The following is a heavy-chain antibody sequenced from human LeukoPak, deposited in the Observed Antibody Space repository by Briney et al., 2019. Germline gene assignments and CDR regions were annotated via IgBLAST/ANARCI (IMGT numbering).Heavy chain of an antibody. Sequence: SETLSLTCTVSGGSISSYYWSWIRQPPGKGLEWIGYIYYSGSTNYNPSLKSRVTISVDTSKNQFSLKLSSVTAADTAVYYCAREGGLGTVDYWGQGTLVTVSS. CDR2: IYYSGST. CDR1: GGSISSYY. CDR3: AREGGLGTVDY. J-gene: IGHJ4*02. D-gene: IGHD7-27*01. V-gene: IGHV4-59*01.